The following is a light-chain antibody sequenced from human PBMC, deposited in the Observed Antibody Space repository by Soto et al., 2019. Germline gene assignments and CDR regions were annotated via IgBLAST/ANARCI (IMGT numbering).Light chain of an antibody. Sequence: EIVVTQSPIFLPVTPGEPASISCRSSQSLLHSNGYNDLDWYLQKPGQSPQLLIYLGSNRASGVPDRFSGSVSGTDFTLKITRVEADFAGVYYCMQALVTWTFGQGSKVDIK. V-gene: IGKV2-28*01. CDR1: QSLLHSNGYND. CDR3: MQALVTWT. CDR2: LGS. J-gene: IGKJ1*01.